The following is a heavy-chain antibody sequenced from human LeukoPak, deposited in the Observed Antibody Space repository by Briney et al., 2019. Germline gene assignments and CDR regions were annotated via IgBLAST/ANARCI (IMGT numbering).Heavy chain of an antibody. CDR2: MNPNSGNT. J-gene: IGHJ4*02. CDR1: GYTFTSYD. Sequence: ASVKVSCKASGYTFTSYDINWVRQATGQGLEWMGWMNPNSGNTGYAQKFQGRVTMTRNTSISTAYMELSSLRSEDTAVYYCARLIHGFGPAAAGERGDYFDYWGQGTLVTVSS. D-gene: IGHD6-13*01. V-gene: IGHV1-8*01. CDR3: ARLIHGFGPAAAGERGDYFDY.